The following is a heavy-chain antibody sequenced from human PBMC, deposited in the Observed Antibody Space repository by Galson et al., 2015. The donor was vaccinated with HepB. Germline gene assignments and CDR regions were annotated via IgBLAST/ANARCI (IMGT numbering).Heavy chain of an antibody. CDR1: GSALSDLA. D-gene: IGHD3-22*01. CDR3: ATAGDYYDNSAFDY. CDR2: FDPEDGDT. J-gene: IGHJ4*02. V-gene: IGHV1-24*01. Sequence: SVKVSCKVSGSALSDLALHWVRQAPGKGPEWMGGFDPEDGDTIYAQKFQGRVTMTEDTSTDTAYMELSSLRPEDTALYFCATAGDYYDNSAFDYWGQGTVVTVSS.